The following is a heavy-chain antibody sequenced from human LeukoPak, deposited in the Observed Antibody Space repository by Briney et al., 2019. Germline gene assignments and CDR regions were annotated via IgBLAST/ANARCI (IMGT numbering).Heavy chain of an antibody. Sequence: GGSLRLSCAASGFTFSSYAMSWVRQAPGKGLEWVSGISLDGATTYYAGSVEGRFTISRDNSKNTLYLQMNSLRADDTAVYYCAKAYSSVWLNYFDYWGQGTLVTVSS. CDR2: ISLDGATT. D-gene: IGHD6-19*01. V-gene: IGHV3-23*01. CDR3: AKAYSSVWLNYFDY. CDR1: GFTFSSYA. J-gene: IGHJ4*02.